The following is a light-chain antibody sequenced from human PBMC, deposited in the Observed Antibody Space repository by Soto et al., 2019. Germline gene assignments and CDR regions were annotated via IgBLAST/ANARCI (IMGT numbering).Light chain of an antibody. Sequence: QSALTQPPSASGSPGQSVTISCTGTSSDVGGYKYVSWYQQHPGKAPKLMIYEVSKRPSGVPDRFSGSKSGNTASLTVSGLQAEDEADYYCSSLGVFGTGTKLTAL. CDR2: EVS. V-gene: IGLV2-8*01. CDR3: SSLGV. CDR1: SSDVGGYKY. J-gene: IGLJ1*01.